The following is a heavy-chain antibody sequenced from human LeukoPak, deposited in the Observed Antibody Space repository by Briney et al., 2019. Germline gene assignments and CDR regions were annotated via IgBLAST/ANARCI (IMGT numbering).Heavy chain of an antibody. Sequence: GGSLRLSCAASGFTFKDYWMSWVRQAPGKGLEWVSYISSSSSTIYYADSVKGRFTISRDNAKNSLYLQMNSLRAEDTAVYYCARKQMAVAGTIDIWGQGTMVTVSS. CDR3: ARKQMAVAGTIDI. V-gene: IGHV3-48*04. D-gene: IGHD6-19*01. CDR1: GFTFKDYW. J-gene: IGHJ3*02. CDR2: ISSSSSTI.